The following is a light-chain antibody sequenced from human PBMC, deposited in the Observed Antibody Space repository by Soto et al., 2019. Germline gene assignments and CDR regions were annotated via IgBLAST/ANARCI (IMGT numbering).Light chain of an antibody. CDR3: SSHAGSNNLV. Sequence: QSVLAQPHSASGSPGQSVTITCTGTNSDVGTYNYVSWYQHHPGKAPKFLIYEASRRPFGVPDRFSGSKSGNTASLTVSGLQAEDEADYYCSSHAGSNNLVFVGGTKLTVL. J-gene: IGLJ3*02. V-gene: IGLV2-8*01. CDR2: EAS. CDR1: NSDVGTYNY.